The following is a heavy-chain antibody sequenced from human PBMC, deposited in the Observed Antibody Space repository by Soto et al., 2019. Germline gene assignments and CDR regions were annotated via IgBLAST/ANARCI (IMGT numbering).Heavy chain of an antibody. CDR1: GFTFSSYS. Sequence: GGSLRLSCAASGFTFSSYSINWVRQAPGKGLEWVAVISYNGSNKYYADSVKGRFTISRDNSKNTLYLQMNSLRAEDTAVYYCAKDLNWGQGTLVTVSS. J-gene: IGHJ4*02. CDR3: AKDLN. CDR2: ISYNGSNK. V-gene: IGHV3-30*18.